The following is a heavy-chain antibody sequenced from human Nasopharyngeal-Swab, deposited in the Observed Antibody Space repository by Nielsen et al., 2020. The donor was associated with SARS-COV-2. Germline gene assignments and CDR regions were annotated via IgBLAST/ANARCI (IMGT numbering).Heavy chain of an antibody. Sequence: GESLKISCAASGFTVSSNYMSWVRQAPGKGLEWVAVIWYDGSNKYYADSVKGRFTISRDNSKNTLYLQMNSLRAEDTAVYYCAKDARYGILANDAFDIWGQGTMVTVSS. D-gene: IGHD3-9*01. V-gene: IGHV3-33*06. CDR1: GFTVSSNY. CDR3: AKDARYGILANDAFDI. CDR2: IWYDGSNK. J-gene: IGHJ3*02.